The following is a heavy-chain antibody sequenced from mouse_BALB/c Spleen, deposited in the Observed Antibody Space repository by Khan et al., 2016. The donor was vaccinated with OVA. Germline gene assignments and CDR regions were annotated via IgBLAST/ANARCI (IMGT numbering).Heavy chain of an antibody. J-gene: IGHJ1*01. CDR3: AREDYGQWYFDV. Sequence: VQLKESGGGLVQPGGSRKLSCVASGFTFSSFGMHWVRQAPEKGLEWVAYLSSGSSSIYYADTVKGRFTISRDNPKNTLFLQMTSLRSEDTAMYYCAREDYGQWYFDVWGAGTTVTVSS. CDR2: LSSGSSSI. D-gene: IGHD1-1*02. V-gene: IGHV5-17*02. CDR1: GFTFSSFG.